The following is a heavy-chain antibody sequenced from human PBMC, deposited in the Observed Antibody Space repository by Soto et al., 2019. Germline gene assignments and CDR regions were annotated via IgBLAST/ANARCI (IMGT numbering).Heavy chain of an antibody. V-gene: IGHV3-21*01. Sequence: EVQLVESGGGLVKPGGSLRLSCAVSGFTFSTYSMNWVRQAPGKGLEWVSYIDSSSSYMYYADSLKGRFTISRDNAKNSLYLKMNSLRVEDTAVYYGARGWRERGFDYWGQGSLATVSS. CDR1: GFTFSTYS. J-gene: IGHJ4*02. CDR3: ARGWRERGFDY. CDR2: IDSSSSYM. D-gene: IGHD1-26*01.